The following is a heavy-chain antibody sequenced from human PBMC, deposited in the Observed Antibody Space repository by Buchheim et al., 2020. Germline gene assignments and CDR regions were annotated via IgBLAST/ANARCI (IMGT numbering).Heavy chain of an antibody. J-gene: IGHJ6*02. CDR1: GFTFSSYG. CDR2: ISYDGSNK. D-gene: IGHD3-9*01. CDR3: AKDFDWLESRDGMDV. V-gene: IGHV3-30*18. Sequence: QVQLVESGGGVVQPGRSLRLSCAASGFTFSSYGMHWVRQAPGKGLEWVAVISYDGSNKYYADSVKGRFTISRDNSKTTLYLQMNSLRAEDTAVYYCAKDFDWLESRDGMDVWGQGTT.